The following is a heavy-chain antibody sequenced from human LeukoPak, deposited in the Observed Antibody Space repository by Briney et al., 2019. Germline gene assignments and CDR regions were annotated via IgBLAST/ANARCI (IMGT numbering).Heavy chain of an antibody. CDR1: GFNFGDYG. V-gene: IGHV3-49*03. CDR2: IRSKTYGGAA. Sequence: GGSLRLSCTTSGFNFGDYGLSWFRHAPGKGLEWVSLIRSKTYGGAAEYATSVKGRFTISRDDSKSIAYLQMNSLKTEDTAMYYCTRDDNWGHENFDSWGQGTLVTVSS. CDR3: TRDDNWGHENFDS. D-gene: IGHD7-27*01. J-gene: IGHJ4*02.